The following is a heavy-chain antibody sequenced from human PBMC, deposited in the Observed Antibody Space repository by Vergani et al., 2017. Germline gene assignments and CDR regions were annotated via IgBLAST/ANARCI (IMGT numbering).Heavy chain of an antibody. CDR2: ISGPGLST. D-gene: IGHD4-17*01. J-gene: IGHJ6*02. Sequence: EVQLLESGGDLVQPGGSLRLSCAASGFTFSTYAMTWVRQAPGKGLEWVSSISGPGLSTYYADSVKGRFSISRDNSKNTLYLQMNSLRAEDTAVYYCARKHDGDYYYYGMDVWGQGTTVTVSS. V-gene: IGHV3-23*01. CDR1: GFTFSTYA. CDR3: ARKHDGDYYYYGMDV.